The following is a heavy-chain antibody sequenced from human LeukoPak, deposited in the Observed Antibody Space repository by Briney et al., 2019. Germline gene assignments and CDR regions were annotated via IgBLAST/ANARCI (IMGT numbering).Heavy chain of an antibody. J-gene: IGHJ3*02. V-gene: IGHV5-51*01. Sequence: GESLKISCKGSGYSFTSYWIGWVRQMPGKGLEWMGMIYPGDSDPRYSPSFQGQVTFSADKSLSTAHLHWSSLKASDTAMYYCATRGGGQMVRGIPDAFDIWGQGTMVTVSS. CDR1: GYSFTSYW. D-gene: IGHD3-10*01. CDR3: ATRGGGQMVRGIPDAFDI. CDR2: IYPGDSDP.